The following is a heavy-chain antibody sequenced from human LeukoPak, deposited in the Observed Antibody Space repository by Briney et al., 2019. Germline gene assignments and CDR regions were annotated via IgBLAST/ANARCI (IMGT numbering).Heavy chain of an antibody. CDR1: GGSFSGYY. CDR3: ARQYSSGWYNWFDP. V-gene: IGHV4-34*01. D-gene: IGHD6-19*01. Sequence: PSETLSLTCAVYGGSFSGYYWSWIRQPPGKGLEWIGEINHSGSTNYNPSLKSRVTISVDTSKNQLSLKLSSVTAADTAVYYCARQYSSGWYNWFDPWGQGTLVTVSS. CDR2: INHSGST. J-gene: IGHJ5*02.